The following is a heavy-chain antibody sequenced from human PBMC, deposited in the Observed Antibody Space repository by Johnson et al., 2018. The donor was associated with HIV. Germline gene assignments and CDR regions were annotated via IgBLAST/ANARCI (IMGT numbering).Heavy chain of an antibody. V-gene: IGHV3-30*14. CDR3: ARVTHIQLWANDAFDI. CDR1: GFTFSSYP. D-gene: IGHD5-18*01. Sequence: QVQLVESGGGLVQPGGSLRLSCAASGFTFSSYPMHWVRQAPGKGLEWVAVISYDGRSKFYADSAKGRFTISRDNSKNTLYLQMNSLRAEDTAVYYCARVTHIQLWANDAFDIWGQGTAVTVSP. J-gene: IGHJ3*02. CDR2: ISYDGRSK.